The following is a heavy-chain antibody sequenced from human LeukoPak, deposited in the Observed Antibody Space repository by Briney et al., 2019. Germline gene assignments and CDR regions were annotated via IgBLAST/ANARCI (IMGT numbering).Heavy chain of an antibody. Sequence: PGGSLRLSCAASGFTFSSYDMHWVRQATGKGLEWVSAIGTAGDTYYPGSVKGRFTISRENAKNSLYLQMNSLRAGDPAVYYCARGTNFAKTFDYWGQGTLVTVSS. J-gene: IGHJ4*02. D-gene: IGHD1-7*01. CDR2: IGTAGDT. V-gene: IGHV3-13*01. CDR1: GFTFSSYD. CDR3: ARGTNFAKTFDY.